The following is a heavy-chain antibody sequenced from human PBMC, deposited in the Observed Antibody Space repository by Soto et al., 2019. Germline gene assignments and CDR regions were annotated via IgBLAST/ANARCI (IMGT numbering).Heavy chain of an antibody. D-gene: IGHD3-16*01. J-gene: IGHJ4*02. Sequence: GGSLRLSCAASGFTFSSYWMYWVRQAPGKGLVWVSRINTDGSSTTYADSVKGRFTISRNNAKKTLYLQMNSLRAEDTAFYYCARVSMGFPRYWGQGTLVTVSS. CDR3: ARVSMGFPRY. CDR2: INTDGSST. CDR1: GFTFSSYW. V-gene: IGHV3-74*01.